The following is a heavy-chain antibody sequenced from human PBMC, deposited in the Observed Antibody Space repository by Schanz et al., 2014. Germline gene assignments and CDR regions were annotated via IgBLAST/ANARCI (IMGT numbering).Heavy chain of an antibody. D-gene: IGHD3-10*01. Sequence: EVQLVESGGGLVQPGGSLRLSCAASGFTFSSYSMNWVRQAPGKGLEWVSYISSSSSTIYYADSVKGRFTISRDNAKNSLYLQMNSLRDEDTAVYYCARDSDRATMVRNYNWFDPWGQGTLVTVSS. CDR1: GFTFSSYS. J-gene: IGHJ5*02. CDR3: ARDSDRATMVRNYNWFDP. V-gene: IGHV3-48*02. CDR2: ISSSSSTI.